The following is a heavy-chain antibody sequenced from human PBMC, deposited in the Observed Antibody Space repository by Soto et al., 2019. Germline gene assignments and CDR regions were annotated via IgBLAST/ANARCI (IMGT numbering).Heavy chain of an antibody. D-gene: IGHD1-26*01. V-gene: IGHV1-2*02. CDR2: INPKTAAT. J-gene: IGHJ6*02. CDR3: ARIKWGLDYYNGMDV. Sequence: QVQLVQSGAEVKKSGASVKVSCKASGYSVSDYFIQWVRQAPGPGLEWVAWINPKTAATNYAKKLQGRVSLTWDTSFSTAYMEVTRLRPDDTDVYYCARIKWGLDYYNGMDVWGQGTTVIVSS. CDR1: GYSVSDYF.